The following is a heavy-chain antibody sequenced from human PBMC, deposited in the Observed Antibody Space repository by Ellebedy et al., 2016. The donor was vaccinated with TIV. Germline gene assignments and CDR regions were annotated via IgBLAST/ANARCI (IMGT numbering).Heavy chain of an antibody. CDR2: ISSTGTTI. J-gene: IGHJ3*02. Sequence: GESLKISCAASGFIFNHYSMNWVRQAPGKGLEWNAYISSTGTTIYYADFVKGRFTISRDNANISLSLQMNSLTAEDTAVYYCANGAYDIWGQGTMVTVSS. V-gene: IGHV3-48*04. CDR3: ANGAYDI. D-gene: IGHD5-24*01. CDR1: GFIFNHYS.